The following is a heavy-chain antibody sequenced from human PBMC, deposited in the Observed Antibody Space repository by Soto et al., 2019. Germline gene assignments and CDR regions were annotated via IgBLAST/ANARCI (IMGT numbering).Heavy chain of an antibody. Sequence: QVQLVQSGAEVKKPGASVKVSCKASGYTFTGYYMHWVRQAPGQGLEWMGWINPNSGGTNYSQKFQGRVTMTREASISTAYMELSRLRSDDTAVYYCARMWGGNYYGAFDIWGQGTMVTVSS. J-gene: IGHJ3*02. CDR3: ARMWGGNYYGAFDI. D-gene: IGHD3-22*01. CDR2: INPNSGGT. CDR1: GYTFTGYY. V-gene: IGHV1-2*02.